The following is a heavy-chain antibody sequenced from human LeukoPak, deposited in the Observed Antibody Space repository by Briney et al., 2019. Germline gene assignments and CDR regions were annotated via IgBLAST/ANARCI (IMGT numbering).Heavy chain of an antibody. D-gene: IGHD2-2*01. V-gene: IGHV1-69*13. CDR1: GGTFSSYA. CDR2: IIPIFGTA. J-gene: IGHJ6*04. Sequence: ASVKVSCKASGGTFSSYAISWVRQAPGQGLEWMGGIIPIFGTANYARKFQGRVTITADESTSTAYMELSSLRPEDTAVYYCATLTYCSSTSCKGIYYYYGMDVWGKGTTVTVSS. CDR3: ATLTYCSSTSCKGIYYYYGMDV.